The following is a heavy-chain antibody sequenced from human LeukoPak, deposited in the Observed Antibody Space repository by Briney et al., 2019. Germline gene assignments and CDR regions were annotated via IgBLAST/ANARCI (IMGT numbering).Heavy chain of an antibody. J-gene: IGHJ3*02. CDR1: GGSISSSSYY. V-gene: IGHV4-39*01. Sequence: SETLSLTCTVSGGSISSSSYYWGWIRQPPGKGLEWIGSIYYSGSTYYNPSLKCRVTISVDTSKNQFSLKLSSVTAADAAVYYCARSSGTRAFDIWGQGTMVTVSS. CDR3: ARSSGTRAFDI. CDR2: IYYSGST. D-gene: IGHD6-13*01.